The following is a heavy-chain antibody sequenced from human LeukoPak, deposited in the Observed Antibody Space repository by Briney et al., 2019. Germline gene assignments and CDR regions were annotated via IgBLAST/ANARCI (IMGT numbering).Heavy chain of an antibody. D-gene: IGHD6-13*01. J-gene: IGHJ6*03. V-gene: IGHV1-69*06. CDR3: ARVVGLTGYSSSWYSGYYYSMDV. Sequence: ASVKLCCKASGGTFSSYAISWVRQAPGQGLELMGGIIPMFGTASYAQKFQDRVTITADKSTSTAYMELSSLRSEDTAVYYCARVVGLTGYSSSWYSGYYYSMDVWGRGTTVTVSS. CDR2: IIPMFGTA. CDR1: GGTFSSYA.